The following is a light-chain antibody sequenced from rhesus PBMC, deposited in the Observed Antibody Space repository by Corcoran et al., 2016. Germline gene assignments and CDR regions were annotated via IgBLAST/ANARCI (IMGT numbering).Light chain of an antibody. J-gene: IGKJ1*01. CDR2: EAS. Sequence: DIQMTQSPSSLSASVGDRVTITCRASQGITNDLAWYQQKPGEPPTLLIYEASSLQSGIPARFSGRGSGTDFTLTISILQSEDFATDYCQHYCSTPWTFGQGSKVEI. CDR1: QGITND. V-gene: IGKV1-22*01. CDR3: QHYCSTPWT.